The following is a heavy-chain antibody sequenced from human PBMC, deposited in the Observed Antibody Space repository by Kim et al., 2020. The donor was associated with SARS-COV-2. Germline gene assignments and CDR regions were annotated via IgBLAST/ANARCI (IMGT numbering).Heavy chain of an antibody. CDR3: AGQTVSFTIFGVVTLNWFDP. Sequence: SETLSLTCTVSGGSISSSSYYWGWIRQPPGKGLEWIGSIYYSGSTYYNPSLKSRVTISVDTSKNHFSLKLSSVTAADTAVYYCAGQTVSFTIFGVVTLNWFDPWGQGTLVTVSS. CDR2: IYYSGST. CDR1: GGSISSSSYY. J-gene: IGHJ5*02. V-gene: IGHV4-39*01. D-gene: IGHD3-3*01.